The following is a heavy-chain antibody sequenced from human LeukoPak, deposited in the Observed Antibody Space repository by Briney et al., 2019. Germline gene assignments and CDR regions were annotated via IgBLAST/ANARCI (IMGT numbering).Heavy chain of an antibody. Sequence: GGSLRLSCAASGFSFSSYGMHWVRQAPGKGLEWVAVISYDGSKQYYADSVKGRFTISRDNSKNTLYLQMNSLRAEDTAVYYCARDGGNDYGDYATINAFDIWGQGTMVTVSS. CDR2: ISYDGSKQ. D-gene: IGHD4-17*01. V-gene: IGHV3-30*03. J-gene: IGHJ3*02. CDR3: ARDGGNDYGDYATINAFDI. CDR1: GFSFSSYG.